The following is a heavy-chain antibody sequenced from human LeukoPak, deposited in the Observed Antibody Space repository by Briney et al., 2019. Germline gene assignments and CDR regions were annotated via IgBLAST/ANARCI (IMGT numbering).Heavy chain of an antibody. J-gene: IGHJ4*02. D-gene: IGHD6-19*01. CDR1: GFTVSSNY. V-gene: IGHV3-53*01. CDR2: IYSGGST. CDR3: ASRGTAGSGWYDY. Sequence: PGGSLRLSCAASGFTVSSNYMSWVRQAPGKGLEWVSVIYSGGSTYYADSVKGRFTISRDNSKNTLYLQMNSLRAEDTAVYYCASRGTAGSGWYDYWGQGTLVTVSS.